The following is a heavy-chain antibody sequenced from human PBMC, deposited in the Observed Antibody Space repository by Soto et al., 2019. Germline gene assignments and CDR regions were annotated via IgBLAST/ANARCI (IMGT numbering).Heavy chain of an antibody. CDR3: ARGAIPGYSSGWYYCFDY. Sequence: SVKVSCKASGGTFRSYDISWVRQAPGQGLEWMGGIIPIFGTANYAQKFQGRVTITADESTSTAYMELSSLRSEDTAVYYCARGAIPGYSSGWYYCFDYWGQGSMVTVSS. CDR2: IIPIFGTA. V-gene: IGHV1-69*13. CDR1: GGTFRSYD. D-gene: IGHD6-19*01. J-gene: IGHJ4*02.